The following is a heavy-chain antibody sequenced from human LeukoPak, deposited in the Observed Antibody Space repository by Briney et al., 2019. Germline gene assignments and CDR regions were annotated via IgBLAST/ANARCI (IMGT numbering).Heavy chain of an antibody. Sequence: PGGSLRLSCAASGFTFSSYAMSWVRHAPGKGLEWVAVISYDGSNKYYADSVKGRFTISRDNSKNTLYLQMNSLRAEDTAVYYCARYRQQLDAFDIWGQGTMVTVSS. CDR1: GFTFSSYA. V-gene: IGHV3-30-3*01. CDR2: ISYDGSNK. CDR3: ARYRQQLDAFDI. J-gene: IGHJ3*02. D-gene: IGHD6-13*01.